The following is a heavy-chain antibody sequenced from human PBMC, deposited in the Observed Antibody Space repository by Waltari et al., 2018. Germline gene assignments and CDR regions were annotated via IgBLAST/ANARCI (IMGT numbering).Heavy chain of an antibody. CDR1: AGSISSTTDS. CDR2: IQHTGSI. D-gene: IGHD6-6*01. CDR3: ARSVAARRINWFDP. Sequence: QLQLQESGPGLLRPSETLSLTCTAAAGSISSTTDSWGWIRQPPGKGLEWIGSIQHTGSISSNPSLKTRVTISADTSRQHLSLKLRSVTAADTALYYCARSVAARRINWFDPWGQGTLVTVSS. J-gene: IGHJ5*02. V-gene: IGHV4-39*02.